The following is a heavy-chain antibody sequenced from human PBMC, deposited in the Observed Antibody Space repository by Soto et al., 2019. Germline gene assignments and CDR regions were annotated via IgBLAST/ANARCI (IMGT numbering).Heavy chain of an antibody. D-gene: IGHD2-15*01. J-gene: IGHJ4*02. CDR1: GDSVSSNSAA. V-gene: IGHV6-1*01. CDR3: ARASGYCSGGSCGRPYFDY. CDR2: TYYRSKWYN. Sequence: SQTLSLTCAISGDSVSSNSAAWNWIRQSPSRGLEWLGRTYYRSKWYNDYAVSVKSRITINPDTSKNQFSLQLNSVTPEDTAVYYCARASGYCSGGSCGRPYFDYWGQGTLVTVSS.